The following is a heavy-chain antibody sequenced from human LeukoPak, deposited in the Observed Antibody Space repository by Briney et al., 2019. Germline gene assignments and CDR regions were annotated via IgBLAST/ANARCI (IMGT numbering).Heavy chain of an antibody. CDR2: ISDSGTTE. D-gene: IGHD3-10*01. CDR1: GFSLSSFQ. CDR3: AKGDYYGSGSFFKNGMDV. V-gene: IGHV3-48*03. Sequence: PGWALRLSGAASGFSLSSFQMNSVRQAPGKGLDWISYISDSGTTEYYADSVKGRFTISRDNSKNTLYLQVTSLRAEDTAVYYCAKGDYYGSGSFFKNGMDVWGQGTTVTVSS. J-gene: IGHJ6*02.